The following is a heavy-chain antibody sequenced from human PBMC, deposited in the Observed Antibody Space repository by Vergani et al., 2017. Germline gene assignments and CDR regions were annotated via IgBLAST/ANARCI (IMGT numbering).Heavy chain of an antibody. CDR2: ITPFNGNT. CDR3: ALAESSTICINSVCITPETGSWFDP. J-gene: IGHJ5*02. Sequence: QMQLVQSGAEVQKTGSSEKVSCKASGYTFTYRYLHWVRQAPGQALEWMGWITPFNGNTNYAQKFQDRVTITRDRSMSTAYMELGSLRSEDTAMYYCALAESSTICINSVCITPETGSWFDPWGQGTLVTVSS. CDR1: GYTFTYRY. D-gene: IGHD2-2*01. V-gene: IGHV1-45*02.